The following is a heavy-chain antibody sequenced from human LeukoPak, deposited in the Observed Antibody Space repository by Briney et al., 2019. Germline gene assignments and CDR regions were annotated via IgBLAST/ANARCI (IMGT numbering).Heavy chain of an antibody. CDR2: FSAYNGNT. V-gene: IGHV1-18*01. D-gene: IGHD5-12*01. CDR3: ARSEGYGGPFDP. Sequence: ASVKVSCKASGYTFTSFGISWVREAPGQGLEWMGWFSAYNGNTNYAQKLQGRVTMTTDTSTSTAYMELTSLRSDDTAVVYCARSEGYGGPFDPWGQGTLVTVFS. CDR1: GYTFTSFG. J-gene: IGHJ5*02.